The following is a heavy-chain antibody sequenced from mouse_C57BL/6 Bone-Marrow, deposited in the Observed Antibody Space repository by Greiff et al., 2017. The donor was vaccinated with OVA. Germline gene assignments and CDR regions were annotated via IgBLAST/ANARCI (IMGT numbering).Heavy chain of an antibody. CDR1: GYTFTSYW. V-gene: IGHV1-69*01. CDR2: IDPSDSYT. Sequence: QVQLQQPGAELVMPGASVKLSCKASGYTFTSYWMHWVKQRPGQGLEWIGEIDPSDSYTNYNQKFKGKSTLTVDKSSSTAYMQLSSLTSEDSAVYYCAKHYGSSYRYYFDYWGQGTTLTVSS. CDR3: AKHYGSSYRYYFDY. J-gene: IGHJ2*01. D-gene: IGHD1-1*01.